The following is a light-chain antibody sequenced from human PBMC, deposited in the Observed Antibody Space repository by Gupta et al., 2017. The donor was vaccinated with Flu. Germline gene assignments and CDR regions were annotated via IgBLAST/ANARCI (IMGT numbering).Light chain of an antibody. Sequence: DIQMTQSPSTLSASVGDRVTITCRASQTINCWLAWYQQKPGKAPKLLVYRASVLEDGVPSRFSGSGSGTDFTLTISSLQPDDFATYYCQQYNSYSQAFGQGTKVEIK. J-gene: IGKJ1*01. CDR3: QQYNSYSQA. V-gene: IGKV1-5*03. CDR1: QTINCW. CDR2: RAS.